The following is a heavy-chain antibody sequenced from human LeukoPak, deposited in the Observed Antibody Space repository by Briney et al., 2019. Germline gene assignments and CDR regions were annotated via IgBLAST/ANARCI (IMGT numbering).Heavy chain of an antibody. D-gene: IGHD6-13*01. V-gene: IGHV4-61*10. J-gene: IGHJ4*02. CDR1: GGSISSGSYY. CDR3: AREIAAAGTPMYYFDY. CDR2: IYYSGST. Sequence: SETLSLTCTVSGGSISSGSYYWSWIRQPAGKGLEWIGYIYYSGSTNYNPSLKSRVTISVDTSKNQFSLKLSSVTAADTAVYYCAREIAAAGTPMYYFDYWGQGTLVTVSS.